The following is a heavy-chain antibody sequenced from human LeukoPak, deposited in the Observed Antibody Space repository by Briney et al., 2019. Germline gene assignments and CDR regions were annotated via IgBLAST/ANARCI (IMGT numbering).Heavy chain of an antibody. CDR3: ARDPPYYYDSSGYYPAIGYYFDY. CDR1: GFTFSSYG. V-gene: IGHV3-30*19. CDR2: ISYDGSNK. Sequence: GRSLRLSCAASGFTFSSYGMHWVRQAPGKGLEWVAVISYDGSNKYYADSVKGRFTISRDNSKNTLYLQMNSLRAEDTAVYYCARDPPYYYDSSGYYPAIGYYFDYWGQGTLVTVSS. J-gene: IGHJ4*02. D-gene: IGHD3-22*01.